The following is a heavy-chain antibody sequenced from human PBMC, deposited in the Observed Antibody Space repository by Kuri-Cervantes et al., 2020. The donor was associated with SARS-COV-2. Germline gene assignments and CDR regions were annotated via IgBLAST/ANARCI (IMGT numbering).Heavy chain of an antibody. CDR3: AKDRVGVQDF. J-gene: IGHJ4*02. CDR2: ISHDGKNK. Sequence: GGSLRLSCAASGFNFSRTDMHWVRQAPGKGLEWVAVISHDGKNKKCIASGKGRFTISRDNSQNTLYLHMKSLRSEDTAMYYCAKDRVGVQDFWGQGTLVTGSS. D-gene: IGHD2-21*01. V-gene: IGHV3-30*18. CDR1: GFNFSRTD.